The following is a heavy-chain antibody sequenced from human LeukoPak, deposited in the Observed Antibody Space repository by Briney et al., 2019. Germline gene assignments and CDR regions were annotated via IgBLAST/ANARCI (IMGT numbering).Heavy chain of an antibody. CDR1: GGTFSSYA. V-gene: IGHV1-69*04. CDR2: IIPILGIA. D-gene: IGHD3-22*01. J-gene: IGHJ4*02. CDR3: ASFTYYYDSSGYVRDY. Sequence: SVTVSCKASGGTFSSYAISWVRQAPGQGFEWMGRIIPILGIANYAQKFQGRVTITADKSTSTAYMELSSLRSEDTAVYYCASFTYYYDSSGYVRDYWGQGTLVTVSS.